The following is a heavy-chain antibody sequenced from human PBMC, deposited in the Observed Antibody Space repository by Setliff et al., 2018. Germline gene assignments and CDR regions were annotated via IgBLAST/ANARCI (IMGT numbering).Heavy chain of an antibody. Sequence: SETLSLTCTVSGASINNSGHYWNWIRQHPEKGLEWIGYIYSSGSTYYNPSLKSRVTISVDTSKNQFSLRLTSVTAADTAIYYCASRTTGPGGWFDYWGQGALVTVSS. J-gene: IGHJ5*01. CDR3: ASRTTGPGGWFDY. CDR1: GASINNSGHY. D-gene: IGHD1-1*01. V-gene: IGHV4-39*01. CDR2: IYSSGST.